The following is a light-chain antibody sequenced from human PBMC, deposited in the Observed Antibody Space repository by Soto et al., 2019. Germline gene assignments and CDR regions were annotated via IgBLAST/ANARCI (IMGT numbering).Light chain of an antibody. J-gene: IGKJ1*01. CDR1: QSVTSPY. Sequence: ESGLTQSAGTLSLSTGERATLSCRASQSVTSPYLAWYQQKPGQAPRLLIYGASSRATGIPDRFSGSGSGTDFTLTISRLEPEDFALYYCHQYGYSLWTFGQGTKVDIK. CDR2: GAS. V-gene: IGKV3-20*01. CDR3: HQYGYSLWT.